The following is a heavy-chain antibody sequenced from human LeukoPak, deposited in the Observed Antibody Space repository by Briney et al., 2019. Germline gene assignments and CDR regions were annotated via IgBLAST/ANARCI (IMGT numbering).Heavy chain of an antibody. CDR3: ANSTVGATNGMDV. V-gene: IGHV1-2*02. CDR1: GYTFIDYH. CDR2: INPNSGGT. Sequence: ASVKVSCKASGYTFIDYHMHWVRQAPGQGLEWMGWINPNSGGTNYAHKFQGRVTMTRDTTISTAYMELSRLRPDDTAVYYCANSTVGATNGMDVWGQGTTVTVSS. J-gene: IGHJ6*02. D-gene: IGHD1-26*01.